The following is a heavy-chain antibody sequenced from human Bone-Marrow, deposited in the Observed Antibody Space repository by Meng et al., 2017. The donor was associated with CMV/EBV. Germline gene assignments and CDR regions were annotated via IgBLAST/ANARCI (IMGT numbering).Heavy chain of an antibody. V-gene: IGHV3-30*02. CDR2: IRHDGSNK. CDR3: AKDRAVGGYYDSSGYSDY. CDR1: GFTFTTFG. J-gene: IGHJ4*02. Sequence: GESLKISCAASGFTFTTFGMSWVRQAPGKGLEWVAFIRHDGSNKYYADSVKGRFTISRDTSKNTLSLQMNSLRVEDTAVYYCAKDRAVGGYYDSSGYSDYWGQGTRVTVSS. D-gene: IGHD3-22*01.